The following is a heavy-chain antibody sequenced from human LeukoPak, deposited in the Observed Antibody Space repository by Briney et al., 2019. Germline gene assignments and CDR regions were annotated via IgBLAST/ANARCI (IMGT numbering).Heavy chain of an antibody. D-gene: IGHD2-15*01. J-gene: IGHJ4*02. CDR2: ISSSSSYI. CDR3: AREVVGGYFDY. Sequence: GGSLRLSCAASGFTFSSYSMNWVRQAPGKGLEWVSSISSSSSYIYYADSVKGRFTISGDNAKNSLYLQMNSLRAEDTAVYYCAREVVGGYFDYWGQGTLVTVSS. CDR1: GFTFSSYS. V-gene: IGHV3-21*01.